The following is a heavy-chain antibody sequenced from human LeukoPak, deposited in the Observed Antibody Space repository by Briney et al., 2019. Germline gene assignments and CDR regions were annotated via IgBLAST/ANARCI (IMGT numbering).Heavy chain of an antibody. CDR2: IYSGTKT. V-gene: IGHV3-53*01. CDR3: AKGDCSRTTCYQYNY. Sequence: GGSLRLSCAASGFTVSGNYMSWVRQSPQKGLEWVSLIYSGTKTYYADSVKGRFTISRDDAKNTLYLQMNSLRAEDTAIYYCAKGDCSRTTCYQYNYWGQGTLVTVSS. J-gene: IGHJ4*02. D-gene: IGHD2-2*01. CDR1: GFTVSGNY.